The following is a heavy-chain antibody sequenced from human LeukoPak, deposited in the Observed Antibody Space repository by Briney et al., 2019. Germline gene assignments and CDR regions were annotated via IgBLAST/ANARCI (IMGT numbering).Heavy chain of an antibody. Sequence: QSGGSLRLSCAGSGFTFSQYFMHWVRQAPGKGLEYLSVISYNGEQTYYSKSVTGRFTISRDNSKNMLYLQMGSLRPEDTAVYFCARDPSVGGFSGSELDFWGQGTLVTVSS. V-gene: IGHV3-64*01. D-gene: IGHD3-22*01. CDR1: GFTFSQYF. CDR2: ISYNGEQT. CDR3: ARDPSVGGFSGSELDF. J-gene: IGHJ4*02.